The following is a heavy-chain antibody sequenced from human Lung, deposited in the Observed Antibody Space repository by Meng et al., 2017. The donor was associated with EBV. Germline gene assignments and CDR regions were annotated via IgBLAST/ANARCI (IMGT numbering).Heavy chain of an antibody. CDR2: IYHSGST. J-gene: IGHJ4*02. Sequence: QGQLQDAGPGLVKPSGTLSLTCAVSGGSISSSNWWSWVRQTPGKGLEWIGEIYHSGSTNYNPSLKSRITISVDESKNQFSLRLKSVTAADTAVYYCANRREIRPYYFDYWGQGTLVTVSS. D-gene: IGHD1-26*01. CDR3: ANRREIRPYYFDY. V-gene: IGHV4-4*02. CDR1: GGSISSSNW.